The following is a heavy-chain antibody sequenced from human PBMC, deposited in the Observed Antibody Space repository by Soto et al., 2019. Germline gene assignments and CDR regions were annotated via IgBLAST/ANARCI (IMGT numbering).Heavy chain of an antibody. D-gene: IGHD3-10*01. CDR3: ASKFGELLADAFDI. CDR1: GGSFSGYY. Sequence: PSETLSLTCAVHGGSFSGYYCDWIRQPPGKGLEWIGEIYHSGSINHNPSLKSRVTMSVDKSNNQFSLKMTSVTAADTAVYYCASKFGELLADAFDIWGQGTVVTVSS. CDR2: IYHSGSI. J-gene: IGHJ3*02. V-gene: IGHV4-34*01.